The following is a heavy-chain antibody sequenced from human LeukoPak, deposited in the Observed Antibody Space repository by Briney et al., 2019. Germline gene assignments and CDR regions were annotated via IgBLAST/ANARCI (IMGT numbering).Heavy chain of an antibody. D-gene: IGHD5-18*01. CDR2: INPNSGGT. CDR3: AREPDTAMAYFDY. CDR1: GYTFTVYY. Sequence: ASVKVSFKASGYTFTVYYMHWVRQAPGQGLEWMGWINPNSGGTNYAQKFQGRVTMTRDASISTAYMELSRLRTDDTAVYYCAREPDTAMAYFDYWGQGTLVTVSS. V-gene: IGHV1-2*02. J-gene: IGHJ4*02.